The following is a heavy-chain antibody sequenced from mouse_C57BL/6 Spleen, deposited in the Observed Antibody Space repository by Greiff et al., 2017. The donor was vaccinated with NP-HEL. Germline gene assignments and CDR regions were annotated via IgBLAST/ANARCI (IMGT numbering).Heavy chain of an antibody. V-gene: IGHV5-16*01. Sequence: EVKVVESEGGLVQPGSSMKLSCTASGFTFSDYYMAWVRQVPEKGLEWVANINYDGSSTYYLDSLKSRFIISRDNAKNILYLQMSSLKSEYTATYYCAREGSLYWYFDVWGTGTTVTVSS. CDR1: GFTFSDYY. CDR3: AREGSLYWYFDV. CDR2: INYDGSST. J-gene: IGHJ1*03.